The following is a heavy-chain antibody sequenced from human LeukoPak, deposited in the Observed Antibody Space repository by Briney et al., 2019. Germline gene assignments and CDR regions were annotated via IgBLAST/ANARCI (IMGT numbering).Heavy chain of an antibody. CDR3: AKGASGSSLGEIDY. D-gene: IGHD3-10*01. CDR2: ISNTGGRT. Sequence: GGSLRLSCAASGFTFSSYAMSWVRQAPGKGLEWVSAISNTGGRTDYADSVKGRFTISRDNSKNTLYLQMNSLRAEDTALYYCAKGASGSSLGEIDYWGQGTLVTVSS. V-gene: IGHV3-23*01. J-gene: IGHJ4*02. CDR1: GFTFSSYA.